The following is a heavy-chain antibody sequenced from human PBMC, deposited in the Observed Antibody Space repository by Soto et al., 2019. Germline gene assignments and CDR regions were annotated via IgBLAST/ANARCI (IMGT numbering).Heavy chain of an antibody. V-gene: IGHV3-23*01. CDR1: GFTFNNHA. Sequence: GSMRLPYAGAGFTFNNHAINRVRQTPGKGLEWVSGNSASGRHTFYADSVKGRFSVSRDNSKNTLYLQMNSLRAEDTAVYYCAKHDLGYSYGYAFDIWGQGIMVTVS. CDR2: NSASGRHT. J-gene: IGHJ3*02. D-gene: IGHD5-18*01. CDR3: AKHDLGYSYGYAFDI.